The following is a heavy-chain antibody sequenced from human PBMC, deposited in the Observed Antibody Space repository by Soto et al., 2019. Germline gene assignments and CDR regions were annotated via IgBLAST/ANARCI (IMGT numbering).Heavy chain of an antibody. V-gene: IGHV3-30*18. CDR3: AKGLSSSSWGFDY. CDR1: GFTFSSYG. Sequence: GGSLRLSCAASGFTFSSYGMHWVRQAPGKGLEWVAVISYDGSNKYYADSVKGRFTISRDNSKNTLYLQMNSLRAEDTAVYYCAKGLSSSSWGFDYWGQGTLVTVSS. J-gene: IGHJ4*02. D-gene: IGHD6-13*01. CDR2: ISYDGSNK.